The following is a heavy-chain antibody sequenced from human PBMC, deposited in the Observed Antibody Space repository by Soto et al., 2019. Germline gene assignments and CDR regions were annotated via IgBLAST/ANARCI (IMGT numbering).Heavy chain of an antibody. CDR2: IYYSGST. J-gene: IGHJ6*02. Sequence: PSETPSLTCTVAGGSIGSSRYYWGWIRQPPGKGLEWIGRIYYSGSTYYNPSLKSRVTISVDTSKNQFSLKLSSVTAADTAVYYCARAGRSGYYAYYYYGMDVWGQGTTVTVSS. CDR3: ARAGRSGYYAYYYYGMDV. V-gene: IGHV4-39*01. D-gene: IGHD3-22*01. CDR1: GGSIGSSRYY.